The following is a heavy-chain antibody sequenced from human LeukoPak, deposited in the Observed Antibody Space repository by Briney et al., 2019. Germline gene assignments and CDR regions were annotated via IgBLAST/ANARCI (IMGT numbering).Heavy chain of an antibody. D-gene: IGHD5-12*01. J-gene: IGHJ3*02. CDR3: ARDQAIDIRAYDI. Sequence: GGSLRLSCAASGFAFSGDNVNWVRQAPGKGLEWVSFIDAGGSYIRYADSVKGRFTISRDNAKNSLFLRMNSLRAEDTATYFCARDQAIDIRAYDIWGQGTMVTVSS. CDR1: GFAFSGDN. CDR2: IDAGGSYI. V-gene: IGHV3-21*01.